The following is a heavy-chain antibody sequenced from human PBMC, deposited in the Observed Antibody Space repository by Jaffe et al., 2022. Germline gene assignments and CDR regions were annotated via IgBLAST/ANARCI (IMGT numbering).Heavy chain of an antibody. CDR2: INPSGGST. Sequence: QVQLVQSGAEVKKPGASVKVSCKASGYTFTSYYMHWVRQAPGQGLEWMGIINPSGGSTSYAQKFQGRVTMTRDTSTSTVYMELSSLRSEDTAVYYCARDWVVAATPYGYFDLWGRGTLVTVSS. CDR3: ARDWVVAATPYGYFDL. J-gene: IGHJ2*01. V-gene: IGHV1-46*03. D-gene: IGHD2-15*01. CDR1: GYTFTSYY.